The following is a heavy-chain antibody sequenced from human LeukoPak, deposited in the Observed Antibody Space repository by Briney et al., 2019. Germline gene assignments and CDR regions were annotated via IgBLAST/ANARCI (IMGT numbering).Heavy chain of an antibody. D-gene: IGHD1-26*01. CDR3: ARSPTPGGSYLLGSYYYMDV. CDR1: GGSISSYY. V-gene: IGHV4-59*12. CDR2: IYYSGST. Sequence: SETLSLTCTVSGGSISSYYWSWIRQPPGKGLEWIGYIYYSGSTNYNPSLKSRVTISVDTSKNQFSLRLSSVTAADTAVYYCARSPTPGGSYLLGSYYYMDVWGKGTTVTVSS. J-gene: IGHJ6*03.